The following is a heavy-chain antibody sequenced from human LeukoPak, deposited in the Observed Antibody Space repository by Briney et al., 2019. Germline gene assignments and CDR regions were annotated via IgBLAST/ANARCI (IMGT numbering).Heavy chain of an antibody. CDR3: AKGDRNSGWSY. CDR2: ISISGDGA. D-gene: IGHD6-19*01. CDR1: GFTFSNYA. V-gene: IGHV3-23*01. Sequence: GGSLRLSCAASGFTFSNYAMSWVRQAPGKGLEWVSAISISGDGAYYADSVKGRFTISRDNSKNTLYLQVNSLRVEDTAVYYCAKGDRNSGWSYWGQGTLVTVSS. J-gene: IGHJ4*02.